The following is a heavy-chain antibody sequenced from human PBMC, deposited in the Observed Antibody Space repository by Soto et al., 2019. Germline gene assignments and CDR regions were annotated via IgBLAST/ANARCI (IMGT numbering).Heavy chain of an antibody. CDR1: GGSISSGGYY. Sequence: SETLSLTCTVSGGSISSGGYYWSWIRQHPGKGLESIGYIYYSGSTYYNPSLKSRVTISVDTSKNQFSLKLSSVTAADTAVYYCARDGRFYDFWSGYYNYYGMDVWGQGTTVTVSS. J-gene: IGHJ6*02. V-gene: IGHV4-31*03. D-gene: IGHD3-3*01. CDR2: IYYSGST. CDR3: ARDGRFYDFWSGYYNYYGMDV.